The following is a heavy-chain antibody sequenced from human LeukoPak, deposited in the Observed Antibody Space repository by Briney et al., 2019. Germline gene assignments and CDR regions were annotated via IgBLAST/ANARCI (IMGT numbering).Heavy chain of an antibody. D-gene: IGHD5-18*01. CDR2: ISYDGSNK. CDR3: AKEKRGYSYGDDAFDI. Sequence: PGGSLRLSCAASGFTFSSYAMHWVRQAPGKGLEWVAVISYDGSNKYYADSVKGRFTISRDNSKNTLYLQMNSLRAEDTAVYYCAKEKRGYSYGDDAFDIWGQGTMVTVSS. CDR1: GFTFSSYA. J-gene: IGHJ3*02. V-gene: IGHV3-30*04.